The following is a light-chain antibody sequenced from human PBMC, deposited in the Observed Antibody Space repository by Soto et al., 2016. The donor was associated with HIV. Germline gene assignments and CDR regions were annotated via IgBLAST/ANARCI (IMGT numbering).Light chain of an antibody. Sequence: SYELTQPPSVSEAPGKTASISCGGPNIEGNSVHWYQQKPGQAPVLVVYDDNHRPSGIPERFSGSNSGNTATLTISRVEAGDEADYYCQVWDSRSDLGVFGGGTKLTVL. CDR2: DDN. V-gene: IGLV3-21*03. CDR1: NIEGNS. CDR3: QVWDSRSDLGV. J-gene: IGLJ3*02.